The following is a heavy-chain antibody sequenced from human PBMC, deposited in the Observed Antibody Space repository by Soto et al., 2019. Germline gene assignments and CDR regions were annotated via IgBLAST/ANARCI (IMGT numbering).Heavy chain of an antibody. V-gene: IGHV3-48*02. J-gene: IGHJ6*02. CDR3: ARKWVLWYGMDV. Sequence: GGSLRLSCAASGFTFSSYSMNWVRQAPGKGLEWVSYISSSGSTIYYADSVKGRFTISRDNAKNSLYLQMNSLRDEDTAVYYCARKWVLWYGMDVWGQGTTVTVSS. CDR1: GFTFSSYS. D-gene: IGHD1-26*01. CDR2: ISSSGSTI.